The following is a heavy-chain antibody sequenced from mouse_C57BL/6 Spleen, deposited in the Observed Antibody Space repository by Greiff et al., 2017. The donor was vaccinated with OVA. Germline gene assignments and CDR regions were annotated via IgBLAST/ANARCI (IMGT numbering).Heavy chain of an antibody. D-gene: IGHD2-3*01. J-gene: IGHJ1*03. V-gene: IGHV1-18*01. CDR1: GYTFTDYN. CDR2: INPNNGGT. Sequence: EVQVVESGPELVKPGASVKIPCKASGYTFTDYNMDWVKQSHGKSLEWIGDINPNNGGTIYNQKFKGKATLTVDKSSSTAYMELRSLTSEDTAVYYCARWKVYDGYSVWYFDVWGTGTTVTVSS. CDR3: ARWKVYDGYSVWYFDV.